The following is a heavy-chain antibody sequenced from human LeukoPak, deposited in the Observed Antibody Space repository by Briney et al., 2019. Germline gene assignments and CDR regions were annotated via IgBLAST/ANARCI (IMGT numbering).Heavy chain of an antibody. J-gene: IGHJ4*02. CDR2: IYHSGST. Sequence: SETLFLTCTVSGYSISSGYYWGWIRQPPGKGLEWIGSIYHSGSTYYNPSLKSRVTISVDTSKNQFSLKLSSVTAADTAVYYCARVGLVHRAFDYWGQGTLVTVSS. CDR1: GYSISSGYY. CDR3: ARVGLVHRAFDY. V-gene: IGHV4-38-2*02. D-gene: IGHD6-19*01.